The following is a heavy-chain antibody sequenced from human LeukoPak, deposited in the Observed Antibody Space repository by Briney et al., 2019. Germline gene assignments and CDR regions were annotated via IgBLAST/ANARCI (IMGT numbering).Heavy chain of an antibody. J-gene: IGHJ4*02. CDR2: LDSGGGT. V-gene: IGHV3-66*01. Sequence: GGSLRLSCVASGFTVSTNYMSWVRQAPGKGLEWVSFLDSGGGTHYADSVKGRVTISRDNFKNTVYLQMNSLRAEDTAVYYCARLPKYYDDSDTITPWGQGTLVTVSS. CDR1: GFTVSTNY. D-gene: IGHD3-22*01. CDR3: ARLPKYYDDSDTITP.